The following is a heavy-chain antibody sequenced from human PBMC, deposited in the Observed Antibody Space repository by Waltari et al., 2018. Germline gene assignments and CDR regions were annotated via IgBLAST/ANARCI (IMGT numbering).Heavy chain of an antibody. CDR3: ARDPRSIQLWPAGDY. V-gene: IGHV3-33*01. J-gene: IGHJ4*02. Sequence: QVQLVESGGGVVQPGRSLRLSCAASGFTFRSYGMHWVRQAPGKGLEWVAVIWYDGSNKYYADSVKGRFTISRDNSKNTLYLQMNSLRAEDTAVYYCARDPRSIQLWPAGDYWGQGTLVTVSS. D-gene: IGHD5-18*01. CDR1: GFTFRSYG. CDR2: IWYDGSNK.